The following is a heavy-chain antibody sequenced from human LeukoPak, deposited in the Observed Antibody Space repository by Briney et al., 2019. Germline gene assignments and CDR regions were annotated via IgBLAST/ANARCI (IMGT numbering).Heavy chain of an antibody. J-gene: IGHJ4*02. CDR2: IIPIFGTA. CDR3: ARELLGNPFDY. Sequence: GASVKVSCKASGYTFTGYYMHWVRQAPGQGLEWMGRIIPIFGTANYAQKFQGRVTITTDESTSTAYMELSSLRSEDTAVYYCARELLGNPFDYWGQGTLVTVSS. CDR1: GYTFTGYY. V-gene: IGHV1-69*05. D-gene: IGHD7-27*01.